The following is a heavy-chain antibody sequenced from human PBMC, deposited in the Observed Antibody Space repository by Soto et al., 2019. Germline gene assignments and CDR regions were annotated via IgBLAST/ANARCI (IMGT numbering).Heavy chain of an antibody. J-gene: IGHJ5*02. D-gene: IGHD5-12*01. Sequence: PGGSLRLSCAASGFTFSSYAMSWVRQAPGKGLGWVSAISGSGGSTYYADSVKGRFTISRDNSKNTLYLQMNSLRAEDTAVYYCAKGGDGYNWSLFDPWGQGTLVTVSS. V-gene: IGHV3-23*01. CDR3: AKGGDGYNWSLFDP. CDR1: GFTFSSYA. CDR2: ISGSGGST.